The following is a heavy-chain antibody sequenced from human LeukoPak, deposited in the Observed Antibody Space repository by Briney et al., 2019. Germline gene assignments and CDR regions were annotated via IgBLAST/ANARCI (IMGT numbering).Heavy chain of an antibody. D-gene: IGHD1-1*01. CDR3: AREGQLGLDN. CDR1: GHTLTVHY. Sequence: VASVKVSCKASGHTLTVHYIHWVRQGPGQGLEWLGWITLHSGDTHYAQKYQGRLIMTSDTSISTGYMELSRLQFDDTAVYYCAREGQLGLDNWGQGTLVTVSS. V-gene: IGHV1-2*02. CDR2: ITLHSGDT. J-gene: IGHJ1*01.